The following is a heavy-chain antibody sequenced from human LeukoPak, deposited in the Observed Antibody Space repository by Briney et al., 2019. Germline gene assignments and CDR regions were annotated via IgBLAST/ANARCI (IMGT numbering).Heavy chain of an antibody. D-gene: IGHD2/OR15-2a*01. Sequence: SETLSLTCTVSGGSISSYYWSWIRQPPGKGLEWIGHIYTSGSTNYNPSLKSRVTISVDTSKNQFSLKLSSVTAADTAVYYCATNSANYYYYYMDVWGKGTTVTVSS. V-gene: IGHV4-4*09. J-gene: IGHJ6*03. CDR3: ATNSANYYYYYMDV. CDR2: IYTSGST. CDR1: GGSISSYY.